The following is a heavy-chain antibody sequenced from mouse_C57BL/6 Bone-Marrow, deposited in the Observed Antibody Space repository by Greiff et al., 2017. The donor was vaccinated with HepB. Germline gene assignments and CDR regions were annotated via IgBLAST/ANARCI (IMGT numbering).Heavy chain of an antibody. J-gene: IGHJ3*01. CDR1: GYTFTSYW. CDR3: AREKGITTVVAPFAY. D-gene: IGHD1-1*01. V-gene: IGHV1-72*01. CDR2: IDPNSGGT. Sequence: QVQLQQPGAELVKPGASVKLSCKASGYTFTSYWMHWVKQRPGRGLEWIGRIDPNSGGTKYNEKFKSKATLTGDKPSSTAYMQLSSLTSEDSAVYNCAREKGITTVVAPFAYWGQGTLVTVSA.